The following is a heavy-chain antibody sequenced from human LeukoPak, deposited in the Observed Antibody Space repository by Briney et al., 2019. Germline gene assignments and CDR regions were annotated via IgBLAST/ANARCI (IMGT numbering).Heavy chain of an antibody. V-gene: IGHV4-39*07. J-gene: IGHJ5*02. Sequence: NPSETLSLTCTVSGGSISSSSYYWGWIRQPPGKGLEWIGSIYYSGSTYYNPSLKSRVTISVDTSKNQFSLKLSSVTAADTAVYYCARSADEYGDSEGNWFDPWGQGTLVTVSS. CDR1: GGSISSSSYY. CDR3: ARSADEYGDSEGNWFDP. CDR2: IYYSGST. D-gene: IGHD4-17*01.